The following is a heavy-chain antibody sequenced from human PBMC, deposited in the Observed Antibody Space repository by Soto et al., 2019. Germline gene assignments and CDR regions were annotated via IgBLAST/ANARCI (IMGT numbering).Heavy chain of an antibody. Sequence: GGSLRLSCAASGFTFSSYSMNWVRQAPGKGLEWVSYISSSSSTIYYADSVKGRFTISRDNAKNSLYLQMNSLRAEDTAVYYCARGADPIVVVVAATLDDAFDIWGQGTMVTVSS. D-gene: IGHD2-15*01. CDR2: ISSSSSTI. CDR3: ARGADPIVVVVAATLDDAFDI. V-gene: IGHV3-48*01. J-gene: IGHJ3*02. CDR1: GFTFSSYS.